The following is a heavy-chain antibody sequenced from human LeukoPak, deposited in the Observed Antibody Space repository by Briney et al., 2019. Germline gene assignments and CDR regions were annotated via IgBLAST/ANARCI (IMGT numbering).Heavy chain of an antibody. Sequence: GGPLRLSCAASGFTFSSYWMSWVRQAPGKGLEWVANIKQDGSEKYYVDSVKGRFTISRDNAKNSLYLQMNSLRAEDTAVYYCASESGDYGDYFDYWGQGTLVTVSS. J-gene: IGHJ4*02. V-gene: IGHV3-7*01. D-gene: IGHD4-17*01. CDR2: IKQDGSEK. CDR1: GFTFSSYW. CDR3: ASESGDYGDYFDY.